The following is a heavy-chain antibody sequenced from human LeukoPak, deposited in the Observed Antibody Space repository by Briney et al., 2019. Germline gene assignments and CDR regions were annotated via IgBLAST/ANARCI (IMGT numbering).Heavy chain of an antibody. CDR2: ISGSGGGT. CDR1: GFTFSSYA. J-gene: IGHJ4*02. D-gene: IGHD6-13*01. V-gene: IGHV3-23*01. CDR3: PKGIGAASDY. Sequence: SGGSLRLSCAASGFTFSSYAMTWVRQAPGKGLEWVSAISGSGGGTYYADSVKGRFAISRDNSKNTLYLQMNSLRAEDTAVYYCPKGIGAASDYWGQGTLVTVSS.